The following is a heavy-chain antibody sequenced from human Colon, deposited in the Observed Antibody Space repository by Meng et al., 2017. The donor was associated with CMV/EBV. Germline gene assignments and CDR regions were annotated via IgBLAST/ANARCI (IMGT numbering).Heavy chain of an antibody. CDR2: IYYSGST. CDR3: ARVDYSGNYDY. Sequence: ETLSLTCSVSGGSISSYYWSWIRQPPGKGLEWIGYIYYSGSTNYSPSLKSRVTISIDTSKNHFSLNLTSVTAADTAVYYCARVDYSGNYDYWGQGTLVTVSS. J-gene: IGHJ4*02. CDR1: GGSISSYY. V-gene: IGHV4-59*01. D-gene: IGHD4/OR15-4a*01.